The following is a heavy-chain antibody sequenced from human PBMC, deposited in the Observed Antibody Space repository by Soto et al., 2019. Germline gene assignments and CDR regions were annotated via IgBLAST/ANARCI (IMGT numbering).Heavy chain of an antibody. CDR3: AKAWYSSSWYSSSDY. CDR2: ISGSGGST. V-gene: IGHV3-23*01. D-gene: IGHD6-13*01. J-gene: IGHJ4*02. CDR1: GFTFSSYA. Sequence: EVQLLESGGGLVQPGGSLRLSCAASGFTFSSYAMSWVRQAPGKGLEWVSAISGSGGSTYYADSVKGRFTISRDNSKNTLYLQMNSLRAEDTSVYYCAKAWYSSSWYSSSDYWGQGTLVTVSS.